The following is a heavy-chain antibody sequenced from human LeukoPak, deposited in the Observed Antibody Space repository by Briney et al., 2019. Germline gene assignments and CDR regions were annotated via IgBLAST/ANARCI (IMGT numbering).Heavy chain of an antibody. CDR2: INSDGSRT. V-gene: IGHV3-74*01. Sequence: GGSLRLSCAASGFILSTYWMHWVRQGPGKGLVWVSCINSDGSRTTYADSVKGRFTISRDNAKNTLYLQMNTLRVEDTAVYYCARGSWSAADTNIDYWGQGTLVTVSS. CDR1: GFILSTYW. J-gene: IGHJ4*02. CDR3: ARGSWSAADTNIDY. D-gene: IGHD6-13*01.